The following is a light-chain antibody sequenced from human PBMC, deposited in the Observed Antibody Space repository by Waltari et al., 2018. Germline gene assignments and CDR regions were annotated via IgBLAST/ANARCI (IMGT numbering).Light chain of an antibody. CDR2: DAS. CDR1: QDISNY. CDR3: QQYDNLPYT. J-gene: IGKJ2*01. Sequence: DIQMTQSQSSLSASVGDRVTLTCQASQDISNYLNWYQQKPGKAPKPLIYDASNLETGVPSRFSGSGSGTDFTFTISSLQPEDIATYYCQQYDNLPYTFGQGTKLEIK. V-gene: IGKV1-33*01.